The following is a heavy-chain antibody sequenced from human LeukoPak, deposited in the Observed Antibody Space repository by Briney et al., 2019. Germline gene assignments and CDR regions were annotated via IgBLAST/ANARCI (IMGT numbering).Heavy chain of an antibody. CDR2: INPTGGST. CDR3: ARVSGSYYVLLFDY. J-gene: IGHJ4*02. D-gene: IGHD1-26*01. Sequence: ASVKVSCKASGYTFTNYYIHWVRQAPGQGLEWMGIINPTGGSTTYAQKFQGRVTMTRDTSASTAYMELSSLRSEDTAVYYCARVSGSYYVLLFDYWGQGTLVTVSS. V-gene: IGHV1-46*01. CDR1: GYTFTNYY.